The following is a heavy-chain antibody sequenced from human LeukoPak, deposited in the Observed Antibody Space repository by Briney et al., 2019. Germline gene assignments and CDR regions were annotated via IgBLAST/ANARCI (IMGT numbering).Heavy chain of an antibody. Sequence: SETLSLTCTVSGGSISSYYWSWIRQPPGKGLEWIGYIYYSGSTNYDPSFKSRVTISVDTSKNQFSLKLSSVTAADTAMYFCAYSEGDFWGQGALVTVSS. CDR1: GGSISSYY. D-gene: IGHD4-11*01. CDR2: IYYSGST. J-gene: IGHJ4*02. V-gene: IGHV4-59*08. CDR3: AYSEGDF.